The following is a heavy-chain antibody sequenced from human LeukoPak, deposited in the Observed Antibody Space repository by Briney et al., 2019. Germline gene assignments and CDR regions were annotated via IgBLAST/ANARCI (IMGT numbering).Heavy chain of an antibody. J-gene: IGHJ4*02. CDR2: ISGNGDSA. CDR1: GFTFSSYA. Sequence: GGSLRLSCAASGFTFSSYAMSWARQAPGKGLEWVSAISGNGDSAYYADSVKGRVTISRDTSKSTLYLQMNSLRAEDTAVYYCAKDLMMVPAASVFWGQGTLVTVSS. D-gene: IGHD2-2*01. V-gene: IGHV3-23*01. CDR3: AKDLMMVPAASVF.